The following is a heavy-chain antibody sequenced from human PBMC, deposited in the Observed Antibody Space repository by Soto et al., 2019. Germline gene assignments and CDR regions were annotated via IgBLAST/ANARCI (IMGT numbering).Heavy chain of an antibody. D-gene: IGHD4-17*01. CDR1: GVTFTNYS. V-gene: IGHV3-21*01. J-gene: IGHJ5*02. CDR2: ISSGSNHI. Sequence: VQLVESGGGLVKPGGSLRLSCAASGVTFTNYSLHWVRQAPGKGLAWVSSISSGSNHIYYADSVKGRFTISRDNAKKSLFLQMNSLRAEETAVYFCARDIYGDSIDHQFDPWGQGTLVTVPS. CDR3: ARDIYGDSIDHQFDP.